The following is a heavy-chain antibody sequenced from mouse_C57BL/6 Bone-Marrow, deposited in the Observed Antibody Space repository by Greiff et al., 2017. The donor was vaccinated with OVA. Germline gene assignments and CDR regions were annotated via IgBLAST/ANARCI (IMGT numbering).Heavy chain of an antibody. V-gene: IGHV5-9*01. Sequence: EVNVVESGGGLVKPGGSLKLSCAASGFTFSSYTMSWVRQTPEKRLEWVATISGGGGNTYYPDSVKGRFTISRDNAKNTLYLQMSSLRSEDTALYYCAPSAQAKAWFAYWGQGTLVTVSA. J-gene: IGHJ3*01. CDR2: ISGGGGNT. CDR1: GFTFSSYT. D-gene: IGHD3-2*02. CDR3: APSAQAKAWFAY.